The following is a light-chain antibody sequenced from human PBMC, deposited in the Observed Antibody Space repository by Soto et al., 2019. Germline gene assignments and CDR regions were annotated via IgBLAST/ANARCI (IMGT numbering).Light chain of an antibody. V-gene: IGLV1-44*01. CDR1: TSNIGSDT. Sequence: QSVLTQPPSASGTPGQSVTISCTGSTSNIGSDTVNWYQQLPVTAPKLLVYSNDQRPSGVPDRFSASKSGTSAFLAITGLQSEDEADYDCPVWDDSLNAWVFGAGTKLTVL. J-gene: IGLJ3*02. CDR2: SND. CDR3: PVWDDSLNAWV.